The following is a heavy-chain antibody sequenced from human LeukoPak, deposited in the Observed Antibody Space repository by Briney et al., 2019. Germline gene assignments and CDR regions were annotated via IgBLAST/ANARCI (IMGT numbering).Heavy chain of an antibody. Sequence: SQTLSLTCTVSGGSISSYYWSWIRQLAGNGLEWIGRIYTSGSTNYNPSLKSRVTMSVDTSKNQFSLNLSSVTAADTAVYYCARSSIAVAGTGVDYYYGMDVWGQGTTVTVSS. V-gene: IGHV4-4*07. CDR3: ARSSIAVAGTGVDYYYGMDV. CDR2: IYTSGST. D-gene: IGHD6-19*01. J-gene: IGHJ6*02. CDR1: GGSISSYY.